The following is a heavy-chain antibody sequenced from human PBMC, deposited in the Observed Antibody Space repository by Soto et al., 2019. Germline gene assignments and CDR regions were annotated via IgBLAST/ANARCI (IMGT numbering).Heavy chain of an antibody. CDR1: GGTFNNFA. V-gene: IGHV1-69*01. D-gene: IGHD6-25*01. J-gene: IGHJ6*02. CDR2: IMPVFHTT. Sequence: QVQLVQSGAEVKKPGSSVKVSCQASGGTFNNFAFTWVRQAPGQGLEWLGGIMPVFHTTNIAQTFQDRITVTSDDLTTTVYMEMTSLRYDDTAVYYCATATISPVSATLYHYGIDVWGQGTTVTVSS. CDR3: ATATISPVSATLYHYGIDV.